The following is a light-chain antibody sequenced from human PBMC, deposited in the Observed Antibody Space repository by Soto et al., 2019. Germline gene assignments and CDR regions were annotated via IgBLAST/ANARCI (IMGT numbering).Light chain of an antibody. Sequence: EIVMTQSPATLSVSPGERATLSCRASQSVSNNLVWYQQKPGQAPRLLIYGASTRATGIPARFGGSGSGTEFTLTISSLQSEDFAIYYCQQYNNWPRTFGQGTKVEIK. CDR2: GAS. CDR1: QSVSNN. CDR3: QQYNNWPRT. V-gene: IGKV3-15*01. J-gene: IGKJ1*01.